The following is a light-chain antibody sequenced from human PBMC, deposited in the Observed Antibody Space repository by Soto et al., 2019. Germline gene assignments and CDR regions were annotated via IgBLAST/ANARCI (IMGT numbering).Light chain of an antibody. J-gene: IGLJ1*01. Sequence: QSVLTQPPSASGTPGQRVTISCSGSSSNIGSNTVNWYQQLPGTAPKLLSYSNNQRPSGVPDRFSGSKSGTSASLAISGLQSEDEADYYCAAWDDSLYGRYVFGTGTKLTVL. V-gene: IGLV1-44*01. CDR2: SNN. CDR1: SSNIGSNT. CDR3: AAWDDSLYGRYV.